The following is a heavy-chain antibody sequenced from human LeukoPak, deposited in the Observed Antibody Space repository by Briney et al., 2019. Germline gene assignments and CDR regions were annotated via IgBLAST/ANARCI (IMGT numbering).Heavy chain of an antibody. V-gene: IGHV1-46*01. Sequence: GASVKVSCKASGYTFTSYYMHWVRQAPGQGLEWMGIINPSGGSTSYAQKFQGRVTMTRDMSTSTVYMELSSLRSEDTAVYYCAREQPKNYYDSSGHYYYYYMDVWGKGTTVTVSS. CDR1: GYTFTSYY. D-gene: IGHD3-22*01. CDR3: AREQPKNYYDSSGHYYYYYMDV. J-gene: IGHJ6*03. CDR2: INPSGGST.